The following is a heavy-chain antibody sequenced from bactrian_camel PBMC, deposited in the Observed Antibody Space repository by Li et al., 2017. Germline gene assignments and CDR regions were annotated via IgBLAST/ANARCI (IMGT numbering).Heavy chain of an antibody. J-gene: IGHJ4*01. CDR1: GYTISNYY. CDR3: AANHWVPSTLRGRPDEYDY. CDR2: IDRAGSI. V-gene: IGHV3S10*01. Sequence: DVQLVESGGGSAQAGGSLRLSCVVASGYTISNYYMGWFRQHPGKEREGVALIDRAGSISYADSVKGRFTTSRENAKNTLYLQMNSLKPEDTAMYYCAANHWVPSTLRGRPDEYDYWGQGTQVTVS. D-gene: IGHD1*01.